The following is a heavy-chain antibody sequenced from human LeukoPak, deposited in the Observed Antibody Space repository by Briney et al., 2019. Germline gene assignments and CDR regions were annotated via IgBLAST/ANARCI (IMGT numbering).Heavy chain of an antibody. D-gene: IGHD4-17*01. CDR2: IYSGGST. V-gene: IGHV3-66*02. Sequence: PGGSLRLSCAASGFTVSSNDMSWVRQAPRKGLDWVSVIYSGGSTYYADSVKGRFTISRDNSKNTLYLQMNSLRAEDTAVYYCARITTVTTWYFDYWGQGTLVTVSS. CDR3: ARITTVTTWYFDY. CDR1: GFTVSSND. J-gene: IGHJ4*02.